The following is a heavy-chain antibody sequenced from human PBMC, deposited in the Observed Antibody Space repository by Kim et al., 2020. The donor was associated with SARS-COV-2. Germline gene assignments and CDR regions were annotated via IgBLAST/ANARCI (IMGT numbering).Heavy chain of an antibody. D-gene: IGHD1-26*01. CDR2: IYYSGST. Sequence: SETLSLTCTVSGGSISSYYWSWIRQPPGKGLEWIGYIYYSGSTNYNPSLKSRVTISVDTSKNQFSLKLSSVTAADTAVYYCARVWSPPEDFDYWGQGTLVTVSS. V-gene: IGHV4-59*01. J-gene: IGHJ4*02. CDR1: GGSISSYY. CDR3: ARVWSPPEDFDY.